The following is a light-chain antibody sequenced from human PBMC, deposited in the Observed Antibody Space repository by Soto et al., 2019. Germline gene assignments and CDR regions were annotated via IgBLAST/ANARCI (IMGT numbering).Light chain of an antibody. V-gene: IGLV2-8*01. CDR1: SSDVGGYDY. CDR3: SSNAGSNNLV. CDR2: EVN. J-gene: IGLJ3*02. Sequence: QSALTQPPSASGSPGQSVTISCTGTSSDVGGYDYVSWYQHHPGKAPKLMIYEVNKRPSGVPDRFSGSKSGNTASLTVSGLQAEDEADYYCSSNAGSNNLVFGGGTKLTVL.